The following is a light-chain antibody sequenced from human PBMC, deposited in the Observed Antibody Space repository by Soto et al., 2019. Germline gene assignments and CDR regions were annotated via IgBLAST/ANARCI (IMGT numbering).Light chain of an antibody. J-gene: IGLJ6*01. CDR1: SSNIGSNT. CDR3: AAWDDSLNGGV. Sequence: QSVLTQPPSASGTPGQRVTITCSGSSSNIGSNTVNWYQQLPGTAPKLLIYSNNQRPSGVPDRFSGSKSGTSASLAISGLQSEDEAYYYCAAWDDSLNGGVFGSGTQLTVL. CDR2: SNN. V-gene: IGLV1-44*01.